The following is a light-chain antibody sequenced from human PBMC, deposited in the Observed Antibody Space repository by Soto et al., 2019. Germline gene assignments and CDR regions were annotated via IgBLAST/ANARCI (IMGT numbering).Light chain of an antibody. CDR2: GAS. V-gene: IGKV3-15*01. CDR1: QSVSNN. Sequence: EIVMTHSPATLSVSPGERATLSCRASQSVSNNLAWYQQKPGQAPRLLIYGASTRATAIPARFSGSGSGTEFTLTISSLQSEDFAVYFCQQYHNWPPITFGQGTRLEI. CDR3: QQYHNWPPIT. J-gene: IGKJ5*01.